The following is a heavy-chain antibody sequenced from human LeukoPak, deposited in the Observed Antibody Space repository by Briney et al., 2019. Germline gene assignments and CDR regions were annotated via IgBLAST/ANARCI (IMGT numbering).Heavy chain of an antibody. D-gene: IGHD2-2*01. CDR1: GYTFTTYD. CDR2: MNPNSGNT. Sequence: ASVKVSFKAFGYTFTTYDINWVRQAPGQGLEWMGWMNPNSGNTGYTQKFQGRVTMTRNTSINTASMELSSLRSDDTAVYYCARGGGGCTSTTCYGGGKYYFYGMDLWGQGTTVTVFS. J-gene: IGHJ6*02. V-gene: IGHV1-8*01. CDR3: ARGGGGCTSTTCYGGGKYYFYGMDL.